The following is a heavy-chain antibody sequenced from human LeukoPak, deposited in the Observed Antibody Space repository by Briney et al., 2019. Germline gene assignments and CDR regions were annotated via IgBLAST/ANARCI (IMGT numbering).Heavy chain of an antibody. CDR3: AKFYDILAGYIDY. Sequence: GGSLRLSCAASRFSFSSYAMTWVSQAPGKGLEWVSAISGSGGSTYYADSVKGQFTISRDNSKNTLYLQMNSLRAGDTAVYYCAKFYDILAGYIDYWGQGTLVTVSS. D-gene: IGHD3-9*01. CDR2: ISGSGGST. V-gene: IGHV3-23*01. CDR1: RFSFSSYA. J-gene: IGHJ4*02.